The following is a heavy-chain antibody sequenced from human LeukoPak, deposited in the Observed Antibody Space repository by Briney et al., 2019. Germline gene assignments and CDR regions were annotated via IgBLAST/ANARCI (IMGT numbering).Heavy chain of an antibody. V-gene: IGHV3-74*01. J-gene: IGHJ3*02. CDR3: ARVHCSGRGCFQRYDGFHI. CDR2: INSDGSST. CDR1: GFTFSSYW. Sequence: GGSLRLSCAASGFTFSSYWMHWVRQAPGKGLVWVSRINSDGSSTSYADSVKGRLTISRDNAKNTLYLQMNSLRAEDTAVYYCARVHCSGRGCFQRYDGFHIWGQGTVVTVSS. D-gene: IGHD2-15*01.